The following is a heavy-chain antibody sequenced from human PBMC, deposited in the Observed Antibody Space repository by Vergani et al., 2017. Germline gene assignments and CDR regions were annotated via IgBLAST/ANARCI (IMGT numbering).Heavy chain of an antibody. J-gene: IGHJ4*02. D-gene: IGHD2-8*01. Sequence: QLQLHKSGPGLVKPSETLSLTCTLSGGSISSSRHFWGWLRQTPGKGLEWIGSIYYSGSTYYNPSLKSRVSISVDTSKNQFSLNLRSVTAADTAVYYCAREGYCTNGVCFTLFDVWGQGALVTVSS. V-gene: IGHV4-39*07. CDR2: IYYSGST. CDR1: GGSISSSRHF. CDR3: AREGYCTNGVCFTLFDV.